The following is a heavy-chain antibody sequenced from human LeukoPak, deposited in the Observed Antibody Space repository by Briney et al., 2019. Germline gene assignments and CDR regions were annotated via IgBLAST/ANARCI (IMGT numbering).Heavy chain of an antibody. CDR2: IYYSGST. CDR1: GGSISSSSYY. CDR3: ARVSYFWDSSGWYGGAFDI. J-gene: IGHJ3*02. D-gene: IGHD6-19*01. V-gene: IGHV4-39*07. Sequence: SETLSLTCTVSGGSISSSSYYWGWIRQPPGKGLEWIGSIYYSGSTYYNPSLKSRVTISVDTSKNQFSLKLSSVTAADTAVYYCARVSYFWDSSGWYGGAFDIWGQGTMVTVSS.